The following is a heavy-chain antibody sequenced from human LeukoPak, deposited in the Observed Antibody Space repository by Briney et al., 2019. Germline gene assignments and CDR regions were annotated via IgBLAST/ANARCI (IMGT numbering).Heavy chain of an antibody. Sequence: PSETLSLTCTVSGGSISNSYWSWIRQPPGKGLEWIGYIYYSGSTNYNPSLTSRVTISLDTSKNQFSLKLSSVTAADTAVYYCARRRGDFWSDYYVFDYWGQGTLVTISS. CDR3: ARRRGDFWSDYYVFDY. CDR1: GGSISNSY. J-gene: IGHJ4*02. V-gene: IGHV4-59*08. D-gene: IGHD3-3*01. CDR2: IYYSGST.